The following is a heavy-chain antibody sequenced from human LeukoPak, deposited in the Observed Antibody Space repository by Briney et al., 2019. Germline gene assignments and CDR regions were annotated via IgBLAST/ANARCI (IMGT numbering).Heavy chain of an antibody. Sequence: SETLSLTCAVYGGSFSGYYWSWIRRPPGKGLEWIGEINHSGSTNYNPSLKSRVTISVDTSKNQFSLKLSSVTAADTAVYYCARGPIAAAELDYWGQGTLVTVSS. CDR3: ARGPIAAAELDY. D-gene: IGHD6-13*01. CDR2: INHSGST. V-gene: IGHV4-34*01. J-gene: IGHJ4*02. CDR1: GGSFSGYY.